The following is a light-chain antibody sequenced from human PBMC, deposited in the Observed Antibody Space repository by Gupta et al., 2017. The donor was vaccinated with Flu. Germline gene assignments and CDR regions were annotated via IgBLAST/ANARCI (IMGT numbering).Light chain of an antibody. J-gene: IGKJ4*01. CDR2: GTV. Sequence: PGTLSLSAGERATLSCRPSQSVDINYLAWYQQKGGQAPRLLIYGTVNRATGIPERFTGSGSGTDFTLTINRLEPEDFAVYCCQHYGRSLTFGGGTRVEIK. CDR3: QHYGRSLT. V-gene: IGKV3-20*01. CDR1: QSVDINY.